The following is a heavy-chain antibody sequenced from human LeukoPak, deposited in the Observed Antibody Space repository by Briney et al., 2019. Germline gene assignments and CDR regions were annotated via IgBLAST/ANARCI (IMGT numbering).Heavy chain of an antibody. Sequence: RSGGSLRLSCAASGFTFSSYAMSWVRQAPGKGLEWVSAISGSGGSTYYADSVKGRFTISRDNSKNTLYLQMNSLRAEDTAVYYCAKHIRSSGWYDRADYWGQGTLVTVSS. CDR2: ISGSGGST. CDR3: AKHIRSSGWYDRADY. CDR1: GFTFSSYA. D-gene: IGHD6-19*01. V-gene: IGHV3-23*01. J-gene: IGHJ4*02.